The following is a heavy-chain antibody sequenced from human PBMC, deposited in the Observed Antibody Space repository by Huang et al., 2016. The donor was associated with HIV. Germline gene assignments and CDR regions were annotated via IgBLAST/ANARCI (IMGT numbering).Heavy chain of an antibody. V-gene: IGHV1-24*01. CDR2: VEPEEGET. J-gene: IGHJ3*02. D-gene: IGHD2-15*01. Sequence: QVQLVESGAELKKPGASVRVSCKVSGYTVSELSLHWVRQAPEKGLGGMGGVEPEEGETIYAQRLQGRVTMTEDTSTDTAYMELSSLRPEDTAVYYCATSTPDVGAGVLRSAFDIWGQGTMVTVSS. CDR3: ATSTPDVGAGVLRSAFDI. CDR1: GYTVSELS.